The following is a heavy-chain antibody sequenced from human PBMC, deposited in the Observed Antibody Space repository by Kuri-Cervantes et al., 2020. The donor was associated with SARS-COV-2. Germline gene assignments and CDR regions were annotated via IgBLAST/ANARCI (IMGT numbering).Heavy chain of an antibody. CDR1: GGTFSSYA. Sequence: SVKVSCKASGGTFSSYAISWVRQAPGQGLEWMGGIIPILGTANYAQKFQGRVTITADKSTSTAYMELSSLRSEDTAVYYCASRRGYSYGIAVGDAFDIWGQGTMVTVSS. J-gene: IGHJ3*02. D-gene: IGHD5-18*01. V-gene: IGHV1-69*10. CDR2: IIPILGTA. CDR3: ASRRGYSYGIAVGDAFDI.